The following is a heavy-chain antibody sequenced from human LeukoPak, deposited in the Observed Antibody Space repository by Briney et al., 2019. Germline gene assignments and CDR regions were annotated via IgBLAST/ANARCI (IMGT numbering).Heavy chain of an antibody. CDR3: ARNLIPEQLVVNF. CDR2: IYYSGST. CDR1: GGSMSNYY. Sequence: IPSETLSLTCTVSGGSMSNYYWSWIRQPPGKGLEWIGYIYYSGSTNYNPSLKSRVTISVDTSKNQFSLNLRSVTPEDTAVYYCARNLIPEQLVVNFWGQGTLVTVSS. V-gene: IGHV4-59*01. D-gene: IGHD6-13*01. J-gene: IGHJ4*02.